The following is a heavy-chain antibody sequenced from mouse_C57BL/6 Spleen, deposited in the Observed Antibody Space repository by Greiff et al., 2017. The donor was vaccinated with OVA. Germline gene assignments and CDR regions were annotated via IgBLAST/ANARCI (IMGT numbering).Heavy chain of an antibody. Sequence: LQESGAELVKPGASVKISCKASGYAFSSYWMNWVKQRPGKGLEWIGQIYPGDGDTNYNGKFKGKATLTADKSSSTAYMQLSSLTSEDSAVYFCARWRDSSGLAYWGQGTLVTVSA. V-gene: IGHV1-80*01. D-gene: IGHD3-2*02. J-gene: IGHJ3*01. CDR1: GYAFSSYW. CDR2: IYPGDGDT. CDR3: ARWRDSSGLAY.